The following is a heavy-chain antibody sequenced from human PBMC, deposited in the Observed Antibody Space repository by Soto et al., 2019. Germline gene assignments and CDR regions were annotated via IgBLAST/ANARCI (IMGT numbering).Heavy chain of an antibody. Sequence: SVKVCCNAPAYTFTSYGISWVRQAPGQGLEWMGWISAYNGNTNYAQKLQGRVTMTTDTSTSTAYMELSSLRSEDTAVYYCARGARDIVVVVAARGYYGMDVWGQGTTVTVSS. CDR3: ARGARDIVVVVAARGYYGMDV. CDR2: ISAYNGNT. D-gene: IGHD2-15*01. V-gene: IGHV1-18*01. J-gene: IGHJ6*02. CDR1: AYTFTSYG.